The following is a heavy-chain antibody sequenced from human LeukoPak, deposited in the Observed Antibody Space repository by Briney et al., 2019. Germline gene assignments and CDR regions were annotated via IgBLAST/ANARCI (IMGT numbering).Heavy chain of an antibody. Sequence: SGTLSLTCTVSGGSIRGYFWSWIRQPPGKGLEWIGHIYSSGCTTYTPSLQGRVTISLDTSKNQFSLKLSSVTAADTAVYYCARHYDSGSYPLDFWGQGTLVTVS. CDR2: IYSSGCT. D-gene: IGHD3-10*01. CDR3: ARHYDSGSYPLDF. CDR1: GGSIRGYF. V-gene: IGHV4-59*08. J-gene: IGHJ4*02.